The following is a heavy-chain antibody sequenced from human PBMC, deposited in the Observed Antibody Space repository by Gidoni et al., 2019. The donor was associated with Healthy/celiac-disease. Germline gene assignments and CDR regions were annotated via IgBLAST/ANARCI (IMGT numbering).Heavy chain of an antibody. V-gene: IGHV3-23*01. CDR3: AKVIDDSSGYFDY. D-gene: IGHD3-22*01. CDR2: ISGSGGST. CDR1: GFTFSSYA. Sequence: EVQLLESGGGLVQPGGSLRLSCAASGFTFSSYAMSWARQAPGEGLEWVSAISGSGGSTYYADSVKGRFTISRDKSKNTLYLQMNSLRDEDTDVYYCAKVIDDSSGYFDYWGQGTLVTVSS. J-gene: IGHJ4*02.